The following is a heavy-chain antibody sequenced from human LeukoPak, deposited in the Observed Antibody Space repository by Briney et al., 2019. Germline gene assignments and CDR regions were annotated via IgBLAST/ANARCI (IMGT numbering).Heavy chain of an antibody. Sequence: PSETLSLTCTVSGGSISSSSYYWGWIRQPPWKGLEWIGSIYYSGSTYYNPSLKSRVTISVDTSKNQFSLKLSSVTAADTAVYYCARYPGWYGGGYFDYWGQGTLVTVSS. J-gene: IGHJ4*02. CDR1: GGSISSSSYY. D-gene: IGHD6-19*01. CDR2: IYYSGST. V-gene: IGHV4-39*07. CDR3: ARYPGWYGGGYFDY.